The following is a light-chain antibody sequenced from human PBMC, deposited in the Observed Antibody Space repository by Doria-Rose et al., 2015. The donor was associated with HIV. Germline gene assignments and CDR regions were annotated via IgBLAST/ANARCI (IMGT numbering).Light chain of an antibody. CDR3: HQYGTSWT. Sequence: TQSPGTLSLSPGERATLSCRASQSFSSTYLAWYQQKPGQAPSLLIYDGSTRATDIPDRFSASGSGTDFTLTINRLEPGDVALYYCHQYGTSWTFGQGTKVEI. V-gene: IGKV3-20*01. J-gene: IGKJ1*01. CDR1: QSFSSTY. CDR2: DGS.